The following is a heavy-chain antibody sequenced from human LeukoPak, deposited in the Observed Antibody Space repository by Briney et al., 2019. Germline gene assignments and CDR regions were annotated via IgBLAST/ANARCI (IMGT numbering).Heavy chain of an antibody. CDR3: ARGYAVAGDNWFDP. CDR2: IYYSGST. CDR1: SGSISTSNYY. Sequence: SETLSLTCTVSSGSISTSNYYWGWIRQPPGKGLEWIGSIYYSGSTYYNPSLKSRVTISVDTSKNQFSLKLSSVTAADTAVYYCARGYAVAGDNWFDPWSQGTLVTVSS. D-gene: IGHD6-19*01. V-gene: IGHV4-39*07. J-gene: IGHJ5*02.